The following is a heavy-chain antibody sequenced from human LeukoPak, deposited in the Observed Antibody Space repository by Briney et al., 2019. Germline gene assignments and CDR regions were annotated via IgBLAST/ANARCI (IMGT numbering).Heavy chain of an antibody. Sequence: ASVKVSCKASGGTFGSYAISWVRQAPGQGLEWMGGTIPIFGTANYAQKFQGRVTITADESTSTAYMELSSLRSEDTAVYYCAVGITQQYFWSGPETRFDPWGQGTLVTVSS. V-gene: IGHV1-69*13. CDR1: GGTFGSYA. D-gene: IGHD3-3*01. CDR2: TIPIFGTA. CDR3: AVGITQQYFWSGPETRFDP. J-gene: IGHJ5*02.